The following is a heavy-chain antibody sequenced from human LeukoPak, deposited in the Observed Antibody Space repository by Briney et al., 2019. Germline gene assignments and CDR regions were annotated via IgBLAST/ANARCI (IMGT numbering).Heavy chain of an antibody. J-gene: IGHJ4*02. CDR1: GYTFTGYY. D-gene: IGHD3-22*01. V-gene: IGHV1-2*02. CDR2: INPNSGGT. CDR3: AREGVVITRGFDY. Sequence: ASVKVSCKASGYTFTGYYMHWVRQAPGQGLEWMGWINPNSGGTNYAQKFQGRVTMTRDMSTSTVYMELSSLRSEDTAVYYCAREGVVITRGFDYWGQGTLVTVSS.